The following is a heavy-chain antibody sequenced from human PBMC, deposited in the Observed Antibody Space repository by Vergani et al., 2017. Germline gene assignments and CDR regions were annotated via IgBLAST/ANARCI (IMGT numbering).Heavy chain of an antibody. CDR2: INHSGST. CDR3: ASLGXGEKVVPAATLPTDWFDP. Sequence: QVQLQQWGAGLLKPSETLSLTCAVYGGSFSGYYWSWIRQPPGKGLEWIGEINHSGSTNYNPSLKSRVTISVDTSKNQFSLKLSSVTAADTAVYYCASLGXGEKVVPAATLPTDWFDPWGQGTLVTVSS. J-gene: IGHJ5*02. V-gene: IGHV4-34*01. D-gene: IGHD2-2*01. CDR1: GGSFSGYY.